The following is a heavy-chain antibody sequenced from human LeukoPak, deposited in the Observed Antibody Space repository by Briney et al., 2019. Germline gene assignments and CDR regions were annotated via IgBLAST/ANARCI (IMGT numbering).Heavy chain of an antibody. CDR1: GFTFSTYA. Sequence: PGGSLRLSCAASGFTFSTYAMNWVRQAPGKGLEWVAVISDDGRHNYYADSVKGRFTISRDNSKNTLYLQMNSLRAEDTAVYYCARDAPTVAGHQIFDYWGQGTLVTVSS. J-gene: IGHJ4*02. V-gene: IGHV3-30*14. CDR3: ARDAPTVAGHQIFDY. D-gene: IGHD6-19*01. CDR2: ISDDGRHN.